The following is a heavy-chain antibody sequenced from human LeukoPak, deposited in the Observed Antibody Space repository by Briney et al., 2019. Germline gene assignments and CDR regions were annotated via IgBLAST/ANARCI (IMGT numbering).Heavy chain of an antibody. CDR1: GDTFSSYA. D-gene: IGHD3-10*01. Sequence: ASVKVSCKASGDTFSSYAMSWVRQAPGQGLEWMGWINTNTGNPTYAQGFTGRFVFSLDTSVSTAYLQISSLKAEDTAVYYCAREMVRGVMLFDYWGQGTLVTVSS. J-gene: IGHJ4*02. CDR2: INTNTGNP. V-gene: IGHV7-4-1*02. CDR3: AREMVRGVMLFDY.